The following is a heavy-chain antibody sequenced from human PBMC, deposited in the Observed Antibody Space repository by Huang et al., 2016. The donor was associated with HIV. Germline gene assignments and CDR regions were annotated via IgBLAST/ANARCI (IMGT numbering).Heavy chain of an antibody. D-gene: IGHD3-22*01. V-gene: IGHV1-8*01. Sequence: QVQLVQSGAEVKKPGASVKVSCKASGYTFTSYDINWVRQATGQGLEWMGWMEPNSGNTGDARKVQGRVTMTTSTSISTAYRELSSLRSEETAVYYCARGPGRIDYYDSSGYYSRPYWYFDLWGRGTLVTVSS. CDR3: ARGPGRIDYYDSSGYYSRPYWYFDL. CDR2: MEPNSGNT. CDR1: GYTFTSYD. J-gene: IGHJ2*01.